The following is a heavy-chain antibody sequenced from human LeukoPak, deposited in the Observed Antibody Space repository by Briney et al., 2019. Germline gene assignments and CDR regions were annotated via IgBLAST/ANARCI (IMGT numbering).Heavy chain of an antibody. CDR3: ARGPEYYDSSGYYYI. D-gene: IGHD3-22*01. Sequence: SETLSLTCAVYGGSFSGYYWSWIRQPPGKGLEWIGEINHSGSTNYNPSLKSRVTISVDTSKNQFSLKLSSVTAADTAVYYCARGPEYYDSSGYYYIWGQGTLVTVPS. CDR1: GGSFSGYY. J-gene: IGHJ4*02. V-gene: IGHV4-34*01. CDR2: INHSGST.